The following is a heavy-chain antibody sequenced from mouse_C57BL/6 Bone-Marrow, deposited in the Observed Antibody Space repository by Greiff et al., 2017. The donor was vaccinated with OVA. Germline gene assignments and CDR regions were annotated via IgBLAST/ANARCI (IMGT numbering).Heavy chain of an antibody. D-gene: IGHD1-1*01. J-gene: IGHJ4*01. CDR1: GYTFTSYW. CDR3: ERSYVDYGSSRYNAKDY. Sequence: QVQLQQPGAELVKPGASVKLSCKASGYTFTSYWMHWVKQRPGRGLEWIGRIDPKSGGTKYNEKFKRKATLTVDKTSSTAYMQLSSQTSEDAAVYDGERSYVDYGSSRYNAKDYWGQGTTVTVAS. V-gene: IGHV1-72*01. CDR2: IDPKSGGT.